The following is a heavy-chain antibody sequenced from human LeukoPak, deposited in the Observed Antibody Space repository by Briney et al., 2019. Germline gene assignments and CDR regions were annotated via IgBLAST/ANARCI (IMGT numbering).Heavy chain of an antibody. D-gene: IGHD2-2*01. J-gene: IGHJ6*02. CDR1: GFTFSSYA. CDR3: ARGPVPAASPYYYYGMDV. Sequence: GRSLRLSCAASGFTFSSYAMHWVRQAPGKGLEWVAVTSYDGSNKHYADSVKGRFTISRDNSKNTLYLQMNSLRAEDTAVYYCARGPVPAASPYYYYGMDVWGQGTTVTVSS. CDR2: TSYDGSNK. V-gene: IGHV3-30-3*01.